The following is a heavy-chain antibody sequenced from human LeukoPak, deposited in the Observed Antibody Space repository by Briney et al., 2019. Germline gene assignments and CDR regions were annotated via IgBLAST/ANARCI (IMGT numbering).Heavy chain of an antibody. Sequence: GGSLRLSCAASGFTFDHYAMYWVRLGPGKGLEWVSGISWNGADIGYADSVKGRSIISRDNAKNSLYLQMNSLRTEDTALYYCAKDTGITGAGKEENGMDVWGQGTTVTVSS. D-gene: IGHD6-19*01. CDR2: ISWNGADI. J-gene: IGHJ6*02. CDR1: GFTFDHYA. V-gene: IGHV3-9*01. CDR3: AKDTGITGAGKEENGMDV.